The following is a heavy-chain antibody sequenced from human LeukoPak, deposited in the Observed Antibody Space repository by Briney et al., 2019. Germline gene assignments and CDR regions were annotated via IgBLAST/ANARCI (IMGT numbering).Heavy chain of an antibody. CDR3: ARDTYYYDSRGYYSTGWFDP. J-gene: IGHJ5*02. V-gene: IGHV4-34*01. Sequence: SETLSLTCAVYGGSFSGYYWSWIRQPPGKGLEWVGEINHSGSTNYNPSFKSRVTISVDTSKNQFSLKLSSVTAADTAVYYCARDTYYYDSRGYYSTGWFDPWGQGTLVTVSS. CDR1: GGSFSGYY. D-gene: IGHD3-22*01. CDR2: INHSGST.